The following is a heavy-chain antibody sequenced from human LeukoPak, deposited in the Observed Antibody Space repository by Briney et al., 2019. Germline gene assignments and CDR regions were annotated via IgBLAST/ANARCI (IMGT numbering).Heavy chain of an antibody. CDR2: IYYSGST. J-gene: IGHJ5*02. D-gene: IGHD6-13*01. CDR3: AAAAGTWWGFDP. V-gene: IGHV4-31*03. Sequence: SETLSLTCTVSGGSISNGGYYWSWIRQHPGKGLEWIGYIYYSGSTYYNPSLKSRVTISVDTSKNQFSLKLSSVTAADTAVYYCAAAAGTWWGFDPWGQGTLVTVSS. CDR1: GGSISNGGYY.